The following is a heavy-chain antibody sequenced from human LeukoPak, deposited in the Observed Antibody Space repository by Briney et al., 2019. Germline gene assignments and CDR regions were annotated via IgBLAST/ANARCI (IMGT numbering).Heavy chain of an antibody. V-gene: IGHV3-21*04. D-gene: IGHD4/OR15-4a*01. CDR2: ISSSSSYI. CDR3: ARRAGAYSHPYDY. Sequence: GGSLRLSCAAAGFSFSLYSMNWVRQAARKGLEWVSSISSSSSYIYYADSVKGRFTISRDNSKNTLYLQMDSLRAEDTAVYYCARRAGAYSHPYDYWGQGTLVTVSS. J-gene: IGHJ4*02. CDR1: GFSFSLYS.